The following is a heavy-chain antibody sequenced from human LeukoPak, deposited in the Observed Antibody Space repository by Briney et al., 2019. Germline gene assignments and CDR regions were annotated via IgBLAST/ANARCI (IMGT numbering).Heavy chain of an antibody. CDR2: ISYSGST. J-gene: IGHJ4*02. CDR1: GGSISSYY. V-gene: IGHV4-59*12. CDR3: ARRDDY. Sequence: KSSETLSLTCTVSGGSISSYYWSWIRQPPGKGLEWIGYISYSGSTNYNPSLKSRVTISVDTSKNQFSLKLSSVTAADTAVYYCARRDDYWGQGTLVTVSS.